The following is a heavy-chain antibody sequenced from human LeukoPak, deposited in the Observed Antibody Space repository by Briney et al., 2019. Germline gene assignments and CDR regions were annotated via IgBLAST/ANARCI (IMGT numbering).Heavy chain of an antibody. V-gene: IGHV4-61*02. CDR2: IYTSGST. J-gene: IGHJ4*02. CDR3: ASGPILWFGKKSDYFDY. Sequence: SETLSLTCTVSGYSISSGYYWGWIRQPAGKGLEWIGRIYTSGSTNYNPSLKSRVTISVDTSKDQFSLKLSSVTAADTAVYYCASGPILWFGKKSDYFDYWGQGTLVTVSS. CDR1: GYSISSGYY. D-gene: IGHD3-10*01.